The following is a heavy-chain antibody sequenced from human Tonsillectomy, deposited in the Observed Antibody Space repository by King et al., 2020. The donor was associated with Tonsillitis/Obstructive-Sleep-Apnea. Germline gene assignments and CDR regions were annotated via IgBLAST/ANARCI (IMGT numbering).Heavy chain of an antibody. D-gene: IGHD3-3*01. J-gene: IGHJ6*02. CDR1: GFTFSSYA. CDR2: ISYDGGNK. Sequence: VQLVESGGGVVQPGRSLRLSCAASGFTFSSYAMHWVRQAPGKGLEWVAVISYDGGNKYYADSVKGRFTISRDNSKNTLYLQMNSLRAEDTAVYYCARALHPYYDVWSGYQHGMDVWGQGTTVTVAS. CDR3: ARALHPYYDVWSGYQHGMDV. V-gene: IGHV3-30*04.